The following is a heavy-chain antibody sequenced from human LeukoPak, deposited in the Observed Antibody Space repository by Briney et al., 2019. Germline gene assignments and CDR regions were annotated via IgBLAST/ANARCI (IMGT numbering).Heavy chain of an antibody. J-gene: IGHJ4*02. Sequence: QPGGSLRLSCVASGFTFTSDAMNWVRQAPGKGLEWVSSTVSRGTTQYADSVKGRFTVSRDTSKNTLYLQMNSLRADDTAVYYCAKGTAQWELYDYWGQGTLVTVSS. CDR2: TVSRGTT. D-gene: IGHD1-26*01. CDR1: GFTFTSDA. CDR3: AKGTAQWELYDY. V-gene: IGHV3-23*01.